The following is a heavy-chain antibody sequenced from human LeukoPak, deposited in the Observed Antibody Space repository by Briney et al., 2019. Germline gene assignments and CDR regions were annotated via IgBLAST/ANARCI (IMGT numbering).Heavy chain of an antibody. V-gene: IGHV3-48*03. J-gene: IGHJ4*02. CDR1: GFVFSSYE. D-gene: IGHD3-3*01. CDR2: ISSSGSNI. Sequence: GGSLRLSCAASGFVFSSYEMNWVRQAPGKGLEWISYISSSGSNIYYADSVRGRFTISRDNAKSSLYLQMNSLRAEDTAVYYCASLGPGGGDYTNTWAGDFWGQGTLITVSS. CDR3: ASLGPGGGDYTNTWAGDF.